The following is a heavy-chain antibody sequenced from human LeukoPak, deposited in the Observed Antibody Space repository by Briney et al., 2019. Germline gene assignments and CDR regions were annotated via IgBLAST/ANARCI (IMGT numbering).Heavy chain of an antibody. D-gene: IGHD3-10*01. Sequence: ASVTVSCKASGYTFTGYYMHWVRQAPGQGLEWMGWINPNSGGTNYAQKFQGRVTMTRDTSISTAYMELSRLRSDDTAVYYCASPLSMVRGVTVYQLWGQGTLVTVSS. J-gene: IGHJ4*02. CDR2: INPNSGGT. CDR1: GYTFTGYY. V-gene: IGHV1-2*02. CDR3: ASPLSMVRGVTVYQL.